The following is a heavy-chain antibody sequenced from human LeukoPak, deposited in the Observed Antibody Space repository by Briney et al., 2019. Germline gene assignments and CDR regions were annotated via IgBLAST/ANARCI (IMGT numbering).Heavy chain of an antibody. CDR1: EFTFSNSW. CDR2: IKEDGSEQ. J-gene: IGHJ4*02. CDR3: ERDYLGY. Sequence: PGGSLRLSCVASEFTFSNSWMSWVRQAPGKGLEWVANIKEDGSEQFYVDSVRGRFTISRDNAKNSLYLQMNSLRAEDTAVYYCERDYLGYWGQGTLVTVSS. D-gene: IGHD7-27*01. V-gene: IGHV3-7*03.